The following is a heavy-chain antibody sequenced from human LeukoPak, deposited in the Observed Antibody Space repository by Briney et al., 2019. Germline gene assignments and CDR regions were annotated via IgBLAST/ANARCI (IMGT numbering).Heavy chain of an antibody. V-gene: IGHV4-38-2*02. CDR3: AREKAGYYDSSGYYTLSGGFVY. CDR1: GYSISSGYY. Sequence: KPSETLSLTCNVSGYSISSGYYWGWIRQPPGKGLEWIGTIYHSGSTYYNPSLKSRVTISADTSKNQFSLKLSSVTAADTAVYYCAREKAGYYDSSGYYTLSGGFVYWGQGTLVTVSS. CDR2: IYHSGST. J-gene: IGHJ4*02. D-gene: IGHD3-22*01.